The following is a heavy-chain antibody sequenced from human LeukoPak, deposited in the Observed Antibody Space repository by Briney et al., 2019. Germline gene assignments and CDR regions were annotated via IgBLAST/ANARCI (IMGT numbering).Heavy chain of an antibody. J-gene: IGHJ4*02. V-gene: IGHV3-43*02. CDR3: AKESGKFDY. CDR1: GLNFDDSA. Sequence: GGSLRLSCVASGLNFDDSAMHWVRQAPGKGLEWVSLITADGGSTFSADSVKGRFSISRDNSKNSLYLQMNSLRSEDTAMYYCAKESGKFDYWGQGTLVAVSS. CDR2: ITADGGST.